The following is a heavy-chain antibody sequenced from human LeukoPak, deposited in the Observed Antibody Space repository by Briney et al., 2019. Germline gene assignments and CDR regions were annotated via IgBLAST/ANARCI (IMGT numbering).Heavy chain of an antibody. Sequence: PGGSLRLSCAASGFTFSSYWMSWVRQAPGKGLEWVANIKQDGSEKYFVDSVKGRFTISRDNAKNSLYLQLNSLRAEDTAVYYCARGFSSSSWYMWGQGTLVTVSS. CDR1: GFTFSSYW. CDR2: IKQDGSEK. V-gene: IGHV3-7*01. J-gene: IGHJ4*02. D-gene: IGHD6-13*01. CDR3: ARGFSSSSWYM.